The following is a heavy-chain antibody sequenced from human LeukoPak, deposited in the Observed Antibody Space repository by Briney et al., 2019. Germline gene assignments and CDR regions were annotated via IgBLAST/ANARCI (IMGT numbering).Heavy chain of an antibody. D-gene: IGHD3-9*01. J-gene: IGHJ3*02. CDR2: ISSSETYV. V-gene: IGHV3-21*01. Sequence: GGSLRLSCAASGFTFSSYGMNWVRQAPGKGLEWVSSISSSETYVYYADSVKGRFTISRDNAKNSLSLQMNSLRADDAAVYYCARASSKQLAGYLPDGFDIWGQGTMVTVSS. CDR3: ARASSKQLAGYLPDGFDI. CDR1: GFTFSSYG.